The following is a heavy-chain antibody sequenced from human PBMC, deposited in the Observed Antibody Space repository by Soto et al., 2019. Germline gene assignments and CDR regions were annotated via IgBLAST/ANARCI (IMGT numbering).Heavy chain of an antibody. CDR2: ITGSGGGT. V-gene: IGHV3-23*01. CDR3: AKRSLTAACFDS. J-gene: IGHJ4*02. CDR1: GFTFSNYA. Sequence: EVQLLESGGGLVQPGGSLRLSCAASGFTFSNYAMTWVRQAPGKGLEWVSVITGSGGGTYFVDSVKGRFTISRDNSKNTVYLQMKSLRAEDTAVYYCAKRSLTAACFDSWGRGTLVTVSS. D-gene: IGHD6-13*01.